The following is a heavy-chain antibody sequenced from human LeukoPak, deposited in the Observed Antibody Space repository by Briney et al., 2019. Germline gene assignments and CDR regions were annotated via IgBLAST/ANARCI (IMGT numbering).Heavy chain of an antibody. CDR1: GGSISSYY. CDR3: ARLCSGGSCYSDAFDI. V-gene: IGHV4-59*01. CDR2: IYYSGST. Sequence: SETLSLTCTVSGGSISSYYWSWIRQPPGKGLEWIGYIYYSGSTNYNPSLKSRVTISLDTSKNQFSLKLSSVTAADTAVYYCARLCSGGSCYSDAFDIWGQGTMVTVSS. J-gene: IGHJ3*02. D-gene: IGHD2-15*01.